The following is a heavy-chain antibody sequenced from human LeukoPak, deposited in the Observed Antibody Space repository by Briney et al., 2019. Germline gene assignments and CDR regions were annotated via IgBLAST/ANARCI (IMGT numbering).Heavy chain of an antibody. CDR2: ISGSGSGSST. CDR3: AKVPAELIVVVPDFDY. CDR1: GFTFSSSA. V-gene: IGHV3-23*01. D-gene: IGHD2-2*01. J-gene: IGHJ4*02. Sequence: GGSLRLSCAASGFTFSSSAMSWVRQAPGKGLEWVSTISGSGSGSSTYYADSVKGRFTISRDNSKNTLYLQMNSLRAEDTAVYYCAKVPAELIVVVPDFDYWGQGTLVTVSS.